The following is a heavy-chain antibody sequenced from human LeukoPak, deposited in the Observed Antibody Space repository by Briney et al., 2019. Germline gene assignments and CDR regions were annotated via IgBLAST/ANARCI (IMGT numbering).Heavy chain of an antibody. CDR2: ISFDGNNK. CDR1: GFNFSNYG. V-gene: IGHV3-30*18. CDR3: AKDQPYCSNGVCYPGVFDY. J-gene: IGHJ4*02. D-gene: IGHD2-8*01. Sequence: GGSLRLSCEASGFNFSNYGIHWVRQAPGKGLEWVTVISFDGNNKYYADSVKGRFTISRDNSKNTLFLQLNSLRAEDTAVYYCAKDQPYCSNGVCYPGVFDYWGQGTLVTVSS.